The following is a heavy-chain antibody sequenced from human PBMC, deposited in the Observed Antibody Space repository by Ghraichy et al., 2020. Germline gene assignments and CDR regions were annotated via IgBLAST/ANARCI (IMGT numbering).Heavy chain of an antibody. CDR3: ARGARPLLELDY. CDR2: IYYSGST. Sequence: SETLSLTCTVSGGSISSYYWSWIRQPPGKGLEWIGYIYYSGSTNYNPSLKSRVTISVDTSKNQFSLKLSSVTAADTAVYYCARGARPLLELDYWGQGTLVTVSS. CDR1: GGSISSYY. J-gene: IGHJ4*02. V-gene: IGHV4-59*01. D-gene: IGHD3-3*01.